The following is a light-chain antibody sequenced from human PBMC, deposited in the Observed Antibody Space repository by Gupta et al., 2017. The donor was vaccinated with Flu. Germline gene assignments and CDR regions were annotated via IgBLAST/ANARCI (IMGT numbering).Light chain of an antibody. CDR3: QSYDTTLSAVV. Sequence: QSVLTQPPSVSGAPGRRATISCPGGSSNIGAGYDVHWYQQFPGTAPKLLIYVNTNRPSGVPDRFSGSKSGASASLAITGLHVEDEADYYCQSYDTTLSAVVFGGGTKLTAL. CDR1: SSNIGAGYD. J-gene: IGLJ2*01. V-gene: IGLV1-40*01. CDR2: VNT.